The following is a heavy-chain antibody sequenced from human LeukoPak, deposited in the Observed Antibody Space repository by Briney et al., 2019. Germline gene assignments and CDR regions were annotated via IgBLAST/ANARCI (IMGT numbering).Heavy chain of an antibody. J-gene: IGHJ4*02. CDR1: GYSISSGYY. D-gene: IGHD3-22*01. V-gene: IGHV4-38-2*01. Sequence: PSETLSLTCAVSGYSISSGYYWGWIRQPPGKGLEWIGSIYHSGSTYYNPSLKSRVTISVDTSKNQFSLKLSSVTAADTAVYYCSMDSSGYYYTASDYWGQGTLVTVSS. CDR3: SMDSSGYYYTASDY. CDR2: IYHSGST.